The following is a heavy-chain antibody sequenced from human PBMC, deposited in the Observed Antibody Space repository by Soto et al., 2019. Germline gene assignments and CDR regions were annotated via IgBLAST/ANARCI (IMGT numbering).Heavy chain of an antibody. D-gene: IGHD2-15*01. Sequence: GGSLRLSCASSGFTFSSYGMNWVRQAPGKGLEWVSSISTSTSYIYYADSVKGRFTISRDNAKNSVYLQMNSLRAEDTAVYYCARLYCRGGSCYSGDAFDIWGQGTMVTVSS. V-gene: IGHV3-21*01. CDR2: ISTSTSYI. J-gene: IGHJ3*02. CDR1: GFTFSSYG. CDR3: ARLYCRGGSCYSGDAFDI.